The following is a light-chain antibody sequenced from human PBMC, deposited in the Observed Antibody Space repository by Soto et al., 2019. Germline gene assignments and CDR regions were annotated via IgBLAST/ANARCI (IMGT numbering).Light chain of an antibody. CDR2: ATS. Sequence: ETVSTQSPGTLSLSPGEGATLSCRASQSVDSRYLAWYQQRPGQAPRLLISATSTRASGIPDRFSGSGSGTDFTLTISRLEPEDFAVYYCQQYATAPYTFGRGTTLEF. CDR3: QQYATAPYT. J-gene: IGKJ2*01. CDR1: QSVDSRY. V-gene: IGKV3-20*01.